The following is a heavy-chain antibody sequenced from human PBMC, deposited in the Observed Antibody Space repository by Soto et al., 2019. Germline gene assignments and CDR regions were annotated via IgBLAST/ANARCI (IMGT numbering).Heavy chain of an antibody. J-gene: IGHJ4*02. CDR2: IVVGSGNT. D-gene: IGHD3-22*01. CDR1: GFTFTSSA. CDR3: AATYYYDSSGYYNFDY. Sequence: SVKVSCKASGFTFTSSAVQWVRQARGQRLEWIGWIVVGSGNTNYAQKFQERVTITRDMSTSTAYMELSSLRSEDTAVYYCAATYYYDSSGYYNFDYWGQGTLVTVSS. V-gene: IGHV1-58*01.